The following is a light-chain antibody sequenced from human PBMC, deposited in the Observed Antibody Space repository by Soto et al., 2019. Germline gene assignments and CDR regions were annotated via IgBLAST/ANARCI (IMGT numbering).Light chain of an antibody. CDR2: GAS. V-gene: IGKV3-20*01. CDR1: QSVTSNY. CDR3: QHYVTSLTT. J-gene: IGKJ1*01. Sequence: EIVLTQSPGTLSLSPGERATLSCGASQSVTSNYLAWYQQKPGQAPRLLIFGASIRVTGIPDRFIGSWSGTDFTLTISRLEPEDFAVYYCQHYVTSLTTFGQGTKVEVK.